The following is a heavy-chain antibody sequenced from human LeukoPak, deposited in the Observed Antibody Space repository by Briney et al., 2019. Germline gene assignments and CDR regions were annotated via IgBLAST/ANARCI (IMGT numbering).Heavy chain of an antibody. CDR2: IYYSGST. J-gene: IGHJ5*02. CDR3: ARDATYDSSGHRFDP. V-gene: IGHV4-59*01. CDR1: GGSISNYY. D-gene: IGHD3-22*01. Sequence: KASETLSLACTVSGGSISNYYWSWIRQPPGKRLEWVGCIYYSGSTNYNPSLKSRITISLDTSKHQFSLSLSSVTAADTAVYYCARDATYDSSGHRFDPWGQGTLVTVSS.